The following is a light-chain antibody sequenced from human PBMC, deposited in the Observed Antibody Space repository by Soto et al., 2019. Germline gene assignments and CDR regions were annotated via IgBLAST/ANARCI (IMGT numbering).Light chain of an antibody. Sequence: EIVMTQSPLSLPVTPGEPASISCRSSQSLLHSNGYNYLDWYLQKPGQSPQLLIFLGSNRASGVPDRFSGSGSGTDFTLEISRVEAEDVGVYYCMQALQTTPTFGGGTKVEIK. J-gene: IGKJ4*01. V-gene: IGKV2-28*01. CDR1: QSLLHSNGYNY. CDR2: LGS. CDR3: MQALQTTPT.